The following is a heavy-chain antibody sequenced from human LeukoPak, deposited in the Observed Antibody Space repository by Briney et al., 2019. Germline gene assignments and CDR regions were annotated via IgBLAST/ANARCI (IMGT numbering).Heavy chain of an antibody. CDR3: ARWLGSYDGWDAFDI. Sequence: SETLSLTCTVSGGSISSYYWSWIRQPPGKGLEWIGYIYYSGSTNYNPSLKSRVTISVDTSKNQFSLKLSSVTAADTAVYYCARWLGSYDGWDAFDIWGQGTMVTVSS. V-gene: IGHV4-59*01. CDR1: GGSISSYY. D-gene: IGHD3-16*01. CDR2: IYYSGST. J-gene: IGHJ3*02.